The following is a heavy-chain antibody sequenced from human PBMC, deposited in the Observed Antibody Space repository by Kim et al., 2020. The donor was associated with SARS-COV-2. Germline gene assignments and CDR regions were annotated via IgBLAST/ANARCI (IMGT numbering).Heavy chain of an antibody. Sequence: ASVKVSCKASGYTFTVYWIHWVRQAPGQGPEWMGWISPNNGDTNYAQSFQGRVAMTRDTSISTAYMELSRLTSDDTAVYYCARGYYDSGGPRLDYWGQGTLLIVSS. J-gene: IGHJ4*02. V-gene: IGHV1-2*02. CDR2: ISPNNGDT. D-gene: IGHD3-22*01. CDR3: ARGYYDSGGPRLDY. CDR1: GYTFTVYW.